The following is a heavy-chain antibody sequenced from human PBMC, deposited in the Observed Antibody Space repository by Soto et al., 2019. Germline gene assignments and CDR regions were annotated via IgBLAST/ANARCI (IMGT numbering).Heavy chain of an antibody. CDR2: IMPVFRTP. CDR1: GGTFRTAA. CDR3: ARDNDRTQLGGNCYSLLDV. Sequence: QVQLEQSGAEVKKPGSSVKVSCKASGGTFRTAAVSWVRQAPGQGLEWMGGIMPVFRTPDYAQKFHGRVTISEDKSTSKAYMELSGLRSDDTAVYYCARDNDRTQLGGNCYSLLDVWGQGTTITVSS. J-gene: IGHJ6*02. V-gene: IGHV1-69*14. D-gene: IGHD2-15*01.